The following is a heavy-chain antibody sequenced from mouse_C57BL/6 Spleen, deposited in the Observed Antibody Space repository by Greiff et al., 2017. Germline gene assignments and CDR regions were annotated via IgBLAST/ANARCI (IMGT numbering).Heavy chain of an antibody. J-gene: IGHJ4*01. V-gene: IGHV14-3*01. CDR3: ARGYSNLYYAMDY. CDR2: IDPANGNT. Sequence: EVNVVESVAELVRPGASVKLSCTASGFNIKNTYMHWVKQRPEQGLEWIGRIDPANGNTKYAPKFQGKATITADTSSNTAYLQLSSLTSEDTAIYYCARGYSNLYYAMDYWGQGTSVTVSS. CDR1: GFNIKNTY. D-gene: IGHD2-5*01.